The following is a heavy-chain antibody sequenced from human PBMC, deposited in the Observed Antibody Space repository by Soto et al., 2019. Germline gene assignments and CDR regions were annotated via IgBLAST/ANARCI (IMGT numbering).Heavy chain of an antibody. J-gene: IGHJ4*02. CDR3: ARYCSGGSCRSYYFDY. CDR1: GGSISSGDYY. V-gene: IGHV4-30-4*01. D-gene: IGHD2-15*01. CDR2: IYYSGST. Sequence: KPSETLSLTCTVSGGSISSGDYYWSWIRQPPGKGLEWIGYIYYSGSTYYNPSLKSRVTISVDTSKNQFSLKLSSVTAEDTAVYYCARYCSGGSCRSYYFDYWGQGTLGSVSS.